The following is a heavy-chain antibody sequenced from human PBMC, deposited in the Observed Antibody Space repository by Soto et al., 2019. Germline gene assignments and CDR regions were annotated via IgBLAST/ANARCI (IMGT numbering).Heavy chain of an antibody. D-gene: IGHD5-18*01. CDR3: ARLSGTWIQLSFYYYGVDV. V-gene: IGHV5-51*01. CDR1: GYSFTSYW. Sequence: GESLKISCKGSGYSFTSYWIGWVRQMPGKGLEWMGIIYPGDSDTRYSPSFQGQVTISADKSISTAYLQWSSLKASDTAMYYCARLSGTWIQLSFYYYGVDVWGQGTTVTVSS. J-gene: IGHJ6*02. CDR2: IYPGDSDT.